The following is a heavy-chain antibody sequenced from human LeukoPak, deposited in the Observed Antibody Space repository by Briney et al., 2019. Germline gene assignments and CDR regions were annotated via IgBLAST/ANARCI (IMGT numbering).Heavy chain of an antibody. CDR2: MNPKSGNT. Sequence: GASVKVSCKASGYTFTTYDINWVRQAPGQGLEWMGWMNPKSGNTGYAQEFQGRATITRDTSISTAYMELSSLRSEDMAVYYCARVAGCIDYGGQGSLVSVSS. D-gene: IGHD6-19*01. V-gene: IGHV1-8*03. CDR1: GYTFTTYD. CDR3: ARVAGCIDY. J-gene: IGHJ4*02.